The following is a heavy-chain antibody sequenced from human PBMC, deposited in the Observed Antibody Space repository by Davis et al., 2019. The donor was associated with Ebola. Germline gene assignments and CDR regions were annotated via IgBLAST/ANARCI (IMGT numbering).Heavy chain of an antibody. CDR1: GFTFSSYW. V-gene: IGHV3-23*01. J-gene: IGHJ4*02. CDR3: CKDYFDY. Sequence: GESLKISCAASGFTFSSYWMSWVRQAPGKGLEWVSGISGSGATTYYADSVKGRFTISRDNSKNTLYLQMNSLRAEDTAVYYCCKDYFDYWGQGTLVTVSS. D-gene: IGHD2/OR15-2a*01. CDR2: ISGSGATT.